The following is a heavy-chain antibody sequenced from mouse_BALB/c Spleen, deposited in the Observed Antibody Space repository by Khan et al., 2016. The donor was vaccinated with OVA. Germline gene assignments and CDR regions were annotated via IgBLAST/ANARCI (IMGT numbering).Heavy chain of an antibody. CDR3: ARGGYSAFAY. V-gene: IGHV1-81*01. CDR1: GYTFSDYV. J-gene: IGHJ3*01. D-gene: IGHD2-3*01. Sequence: VQLQESGPELVKPGASLKVSCKASGYTFSDYVIGWVKKKTRQGLEWIGDIFPGSDIPYYNEKFKGKATLTADKSSSTAYMQLSSLTSEDSAVYFCARGGYSAFAYWGQGTLVTVSA. CDR2: IFPGSDIP.